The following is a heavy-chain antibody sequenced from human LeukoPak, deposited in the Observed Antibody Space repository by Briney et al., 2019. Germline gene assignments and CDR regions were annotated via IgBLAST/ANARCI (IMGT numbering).Heavy chain of an antibody. CDR2: IYYSGST. CDR3: ASWSTGDYARFDY. J-gene: IGHJ4*02. CDR1: GGSISSYY. D-gene: IGHD4-17*01. V-gene: IGHV4-59*01. Sequence: SETLSLTCTVSGGSISSYYWSWIRQPPGKGLEWIGYIYYSGSTNYNPSLKSRDTISVDTSKNQFSLKLSSVTAADTAVYYCASWSTGDYARFDYWGQGTLVTVSS.